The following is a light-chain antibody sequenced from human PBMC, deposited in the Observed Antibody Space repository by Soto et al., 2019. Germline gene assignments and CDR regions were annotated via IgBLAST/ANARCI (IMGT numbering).Light chain of an antibody. CDR2: EAS. CDR1: QSVRSW. CDR3: QQYNNWPPIT. Sequence: DIQMTQSPSTLSGSVGDRVTITCRASQSVRSWLAWYQQKPGKAPNLLIYEASTLQSGVPSRFSGSGSGTEFTLTISSLQSEDFAIYYCQQYNNWPPITFGQGTRLEIK. V-gene: IGKV1-5*03. J-gene: IGKJ5*01.